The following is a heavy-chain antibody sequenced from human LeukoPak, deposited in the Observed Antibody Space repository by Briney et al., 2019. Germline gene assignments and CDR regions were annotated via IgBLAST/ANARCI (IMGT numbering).Heavy chain of an antibody. J-gene: IGHJ6*02. V-gene: IGHV1-46*01. Sequence: ASVTVSCKASGYTFTSYYMHWVRQAPGQGLEWMGIINPSGGSTSYAQKFQGRVTMTRDTSTSTVYMELSSLRSEDTAVYYCAREGCSGGSCYPFNYGMDVWGQGTTVTVSS. CDR2: INPSGGST. D-gene: IGHD2-15*01. CDR1: GYTFTSYY. CDR3: AREGCSGGSCYPFNYGMDV.